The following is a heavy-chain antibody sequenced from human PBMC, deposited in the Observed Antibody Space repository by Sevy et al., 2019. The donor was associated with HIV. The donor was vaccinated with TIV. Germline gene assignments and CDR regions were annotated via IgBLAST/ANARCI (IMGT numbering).Heavy chain of an antibody. D-gene: IGHD2-2*01. J-gene: IGHJ6*03. CDR2: IWNDGGNK. V-gene: IGHV3-33*01. Sequence: GGSLRLSCAASGFSFGSWAIHWVRQAPGKGLEWVAVIWNDGGNKSYADSVRGRFTISRDNSKNTLFLQMDSLRAEDTAVYYCAREHYQLRGGKDYYYMDVWGKGTTVTVSS. CDR3: AREHYQLRGGKDYYYMDV. CDR1: GFSFGSWA.